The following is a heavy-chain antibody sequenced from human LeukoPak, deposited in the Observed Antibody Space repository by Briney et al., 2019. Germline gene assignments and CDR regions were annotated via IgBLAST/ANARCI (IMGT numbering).Heavy chain of an antibody. V-gene: IGHV4-59*01. Sequence: SETLSLTCTVSGGSISSYYWSWIRQPPGKGLEWIGYIYYSGSTDYNPSLKSRVTISVDTSKNQFSLKLSSVTAADTAVYYCARASYDFWSGYYLYFDYWGQGTLVTVSS. CDR1: GGSISSYY. J-gene: IGHJ4*02. CDR2: IYYSGST. D-gene: IGHD3-3*01. CDR3: ARASYDFWSGYYLYFDY.